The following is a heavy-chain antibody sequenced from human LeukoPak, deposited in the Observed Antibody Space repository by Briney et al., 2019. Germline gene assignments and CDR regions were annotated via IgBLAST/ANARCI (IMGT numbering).Heavy chain of an antibody. CDR1: GGSLSGYY. CDR2: INHSGST. V-gene: IGHV4-34*01. Sequence: PSETLSLTCAVYGGSLSGYYWSWIRQPPGKGLEWSGEINHSGSTNYNPSLKSRVTISVDTSKNQFSLKLSSVTAADTAVYYCARLLTVTTKYYYYYMDVWGKGTTVTISS. J-gene: IGHJ6*03. CDR3: ARLLTVTTKYYYYYMDV. D-gene: IGHD4-17*01.